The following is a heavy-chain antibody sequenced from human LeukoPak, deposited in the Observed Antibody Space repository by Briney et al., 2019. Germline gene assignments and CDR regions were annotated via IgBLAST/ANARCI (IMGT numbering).Heavy chain of an antibody. Sequence: GGSLRLSCAASGFTFSSYGMHWVRQAPGKGLEWGAVIWYDGSNKYYADSVKGRFTISRDNSKNTLYLQMNSLRAEDTAVYYCARASLAWYYFDYWGQGTLVTVSS. D-gene: IGHD2-8*02. V-gene: IGHV3-33*01. CDR1: GFTFSSYG. J-gene: IGHJ4*02. CDR2: IWYDGSNK. CDR3: ARASLAWYYFDY.